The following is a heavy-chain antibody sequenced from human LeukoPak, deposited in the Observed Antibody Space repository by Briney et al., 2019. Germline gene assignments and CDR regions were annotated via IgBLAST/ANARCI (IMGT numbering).Heavy chain of an antibody. D-gene: IGHD1-1*01. V-gene: IGHV1-69*01. CDR2: IIPFFGTA. CDR1: GGTFSSYA. J-gene: IGHJ5*02. CDR3: ARGGTTVSRGDWFDR. Sequence: GASVKVSCKASGGTFSSYAISWVRQAPGQGLEWMGGIIPFFGTANYAQKFQGRVTITADASTSTAYMELSSLRSEDTAVYYCARGGTTVSRGDWFDRRGQGSLVTDS.